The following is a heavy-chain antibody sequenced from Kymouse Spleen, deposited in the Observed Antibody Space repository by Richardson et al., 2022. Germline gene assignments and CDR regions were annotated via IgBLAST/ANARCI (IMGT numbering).Heavy chain of an antibody. CDR1: GGSFSGYY. Sequence: QVQLQQWGAGLLKPSETLSLTCAVYGGSFSGYYWSWIRQPPGKGLEWIGEINHSGSTNYNPSLKSRVTISVDTSKNQFSLKLSSVTAADTAVYYCARGRGIPDGYSSGWFDYWGQGTLVTVSS. CDR2: INHSGST. CDR3: ARGRGIPDGYSSGWFDY. J-gene: IGHJ4*02. V-gene: IGHV4-34*01. D-gene: IGHD6-19*01.